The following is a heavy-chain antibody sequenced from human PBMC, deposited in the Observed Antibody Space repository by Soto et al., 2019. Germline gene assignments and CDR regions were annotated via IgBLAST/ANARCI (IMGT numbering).Heavy chain of an antibody. Sequence: EVQLLESGGGLLQPGGSLGLSCAAFGFTFSSYAMSWVRQAPGKGLGWVSAISGSGGTTYYADSVKGRFSISRDNSKNTLYLQINSLRAEDTAVYYCAKGGATVTDGLHYWGQGTLVTVSS. CDR1: GFTFSSYA. D-gene: IGHD4-17*01. CDR3: AKGGATVTDGLHY. CDR2: ISGSGGTT. J-gene: IGHJ4*02. V-gene: IGHV3-23*01.